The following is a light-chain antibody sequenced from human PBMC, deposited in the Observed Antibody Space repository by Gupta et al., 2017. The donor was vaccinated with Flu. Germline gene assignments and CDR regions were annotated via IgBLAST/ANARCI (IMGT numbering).Light chain of an antibody. CDR2: SNN. V-gene: IGLV1-44*01. CDR3: ATWDDSLNGSFV. CDR1: RTNIGSNI. J-gene: IGLJ1*01. Sequence: QSVLTQPPSASGTPGQRVTISCSGSRTNIGSNIVNWYQQLPGTAPKPLIYSNNQRPSGVPDRFSGSKSGASASLAISGLQSEDEADYYCATWDDSLNGSFVFGTGTKVTVL.